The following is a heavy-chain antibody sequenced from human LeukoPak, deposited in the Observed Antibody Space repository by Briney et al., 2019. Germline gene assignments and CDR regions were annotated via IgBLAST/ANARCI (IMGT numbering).Heavy chain of an antibody. CDR1: GYTFTSYD. V-gene: IGHV1-8*01. Sequence: ASVKVSCKASGYTFTSYDISWVRQATGQGLEWMGWMNPNSGNTGYAQKFQGRVTMTRNTSISTAYMELSSLRSEDTAVYYCARRDSSSWYYYFDYWGQGTLVTVSS. J-gene: IGHJ4*02. D-gene: IGHD6-13*01. CDR2: MNPNSGNT. CDR3: ARRDSSSWYYYFDY.